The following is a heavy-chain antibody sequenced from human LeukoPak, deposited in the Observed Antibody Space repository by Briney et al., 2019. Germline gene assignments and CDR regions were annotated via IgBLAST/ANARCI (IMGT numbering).Heavy chain of an antibody. Sequence: GASVKVSCKASGYTFTGYYMHWVRQAPGQGLEWMGRINPNSGGTNYAQKFQGRATMTRDTSTSTVYMELSSLRSEDTAVYYCARVPGYGSGSYYEYYFDYWGQGTLVTVSS. CDR2: INPNSGGT. CDR1: GYTFTGYY. D-gene: IGHD3-10*01. CDR3: ARVPGYGSGSYYEYYFDY. J-gene: IGHJ4*02. V-gene: IGHV1-2*06.